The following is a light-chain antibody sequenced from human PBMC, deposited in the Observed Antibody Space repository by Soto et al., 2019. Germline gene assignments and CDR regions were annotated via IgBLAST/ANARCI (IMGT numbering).Light chain of an antibody. CDR3: QQYGSSPPIT. CDR1: QSVSSSY. CDR2: GAS. Sequence: EIVLTQSPGTLSLSPGARAPLSCRASQSVSSSYLAWCQQKPGQAPRLLIYGASSGATGIPDRFSGSGSGTDFTLTISRLEPEDFAVYYCQQYGSSPPITFGQGTRLEIK. J-gene: IGKJ5*01. V-gene: IGKV3-20*01.